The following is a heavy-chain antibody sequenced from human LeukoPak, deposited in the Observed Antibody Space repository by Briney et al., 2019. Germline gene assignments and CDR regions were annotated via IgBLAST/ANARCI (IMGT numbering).Heavy chain of an antibody. V-gene: IGHV3-21*01. D-gene: IGHD4/OR15-4a*01. CDR3: AREGHGLTLDYGMDV. J-gene: IGHJ6*02. Sequence: PGGSLRLSCAASGFAFSSYSMNWVRQAPGKGLEWVSSIRSSSTYIYYADSVKGRFTISRDNAKSSLYLQMNSLRAEDTAVYYCAREGHGLTLDYGMDVWGQGTTVTVSS. CDR2: IRSSSTYI. CDR1: GFAFSSYS.